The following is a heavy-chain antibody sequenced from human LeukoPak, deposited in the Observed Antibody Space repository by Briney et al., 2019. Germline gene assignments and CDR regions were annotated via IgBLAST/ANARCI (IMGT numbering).Heavy chain of an antibody. J-gene: IGHJ4*02. CDR3: AKDGYTGLFDY. D-gene: IGHD5-12*01. V-gene: IGHV3-30*18. CDR2: ISYDGSNK. Sequence: GGSLRLSCAASGFTFSSYGMHWVRQAPGKGLEWAAVISYDGSNKYYADSVKGRFTISRDNSKNTLYLQMNSLRAEDTAVYYCAKDGYTGLFDYWGQGTLVTVSS. CDR1: GFTFSSYG.